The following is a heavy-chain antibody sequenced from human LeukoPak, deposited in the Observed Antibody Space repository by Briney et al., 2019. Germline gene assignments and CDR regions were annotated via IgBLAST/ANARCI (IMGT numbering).Heavy chain of an antibody. V-gene: IGHV1-18*01. CDR3: ARDLEYSSSSEWGY. Sequence: ASVKVSCKASGYTFTSYGISWVRQAPGQGLEWMGWISAYNGNTNCAQKLQGRVTMTTDTSTGTAYMEPRSLRSDDTAVYYCARDLEYSSSSEWGYWGQGTLVTVSS. D-gene: IGHD6-6*01. CDR1: GYTFTSYG. CDR2: ISAYNGNT. J-gene: IGHJ4*02.